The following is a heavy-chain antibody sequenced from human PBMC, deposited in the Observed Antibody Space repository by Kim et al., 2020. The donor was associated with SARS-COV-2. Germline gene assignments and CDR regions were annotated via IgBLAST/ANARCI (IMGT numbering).Heavy chain of an antibody. J-gene: IGHJ6*02. D-gene: IGHD3-16*01. CDR3: VRGGGTGMAGDYYFMDV. Sequence: SETLSLTCAISGGYSWSWIRQPPGKGLEWIGYIFLSGSTYYSPSLKSRVTISVDRSKNQFSLNLRSVTAADTAVYYCVRGGGTGMAGDYYFMDVWDQGTTVSVSS. V-gene: IGHV4-30-2*01. CDR2: IFLSGST. CDR1: GGYS.